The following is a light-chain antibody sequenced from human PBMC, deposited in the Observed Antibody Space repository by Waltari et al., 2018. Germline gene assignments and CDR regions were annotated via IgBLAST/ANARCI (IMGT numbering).Light chain of an antibody. Sequence: QSALTQPASVSGSPGQSITTSCTGTSSDVGGYNYVSWYQQHPGKAPKLMIYDVSNRPSGVSNRFSGSKSGNTASLTISGLQAEDEADYYCSSYTSSRVVVFGGGTKLTVL. V-gene: IGLV2-14*03. CDR1: SSDVGGYNY. J-gene: IGLJ2*01. CDR3: SSYTSSRVVV. CDR2: DVS.